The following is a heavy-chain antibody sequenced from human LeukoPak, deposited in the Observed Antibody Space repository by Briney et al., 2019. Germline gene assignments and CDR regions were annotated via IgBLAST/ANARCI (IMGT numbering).Heavy chain of an antibody. V-gene: IGHV1-18*01. J-gene: IGHJ3*02. Sequence: GASVKVSCKASGYTFTSYGISWVRQAPGQGLEWMGWISAYNGNTNYAQKLQGRVTMTTDTSTSTAYMELRSLRSDDTAVYYCARDPPSVLAVAGDRDAFDIWGQGTMVTVSS. CDR1: GYTFTSYG. D-gene: IGHD6-19*01. CDR2: ISAYNGNT. CDR3: ARDPPSVLAVAGDRDAFDI.